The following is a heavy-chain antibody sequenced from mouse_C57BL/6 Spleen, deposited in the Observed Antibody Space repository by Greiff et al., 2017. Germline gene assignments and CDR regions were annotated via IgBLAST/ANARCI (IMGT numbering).Heavy chain of an antibody. CDR2: IDPSDSET. CDR3: AREDSRSWFAY. CDR1: GYTFTSYW. J-gene: IGHJ3*01. Sequence: VQLKQPGAELVRPGSSVKLSCKASGYTFTSYWMHWVKQRPIQGLEWIGNIDPSDSETHYNQKFKDKATLTVDKSSSTAYMQLSSLTSEDSAVDYCAREDSRSWFAYWGQGTLVTVSA. V-gene: IGHV1-52*01.